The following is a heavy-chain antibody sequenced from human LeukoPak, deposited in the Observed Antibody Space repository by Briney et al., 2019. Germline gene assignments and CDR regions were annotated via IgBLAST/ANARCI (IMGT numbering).Heavy chain of an antibody. CDR3: ARDLGFDY. V-gene: IGHV3-48*01. Sequence: GGSLRLSCAASGFTFSSYGMHWVRQAPGKGLEWVSYISSSSSTIYYADSVKGRFTISRDNAKNSLYLQMNSLRAEDTAVYYCARDLGFDYWGQGTLVTVSS. J-gene: IGHJ4*02. CDR1: GFTFSSYG. CDR2: ISSSSSTI.